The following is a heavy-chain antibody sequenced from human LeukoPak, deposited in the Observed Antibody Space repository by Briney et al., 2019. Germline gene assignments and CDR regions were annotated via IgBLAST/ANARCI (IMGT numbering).Heavy chain of an antibody. Sequence: PGGSLRLSCAASGFTFNSYAMSWVRQAPGKGLEWVSAISASGGSTYYADSVKGRFTISRDKSKNTLYLQMNSPRAEDTAVYYCAKARDYCSSTNCYGEYYFDYWGQGTLVTVSS. CDR2: ISASGGST. D-gene: IGHD2-2*01. V-gene: IGHV3-23*01. CDR1: GFTFNSYA. J-gene: IGHJ4*02. CDR3: AKARDYCSSTNCYGEYYFDY.